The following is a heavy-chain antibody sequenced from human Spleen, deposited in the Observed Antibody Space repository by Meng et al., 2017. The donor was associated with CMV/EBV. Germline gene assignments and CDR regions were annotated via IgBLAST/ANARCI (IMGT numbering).Heavy chain of an antibody. CDR2: ISNDGAST. Sequence: GESLKISCAASGFTFSSYAMNWVRQAPGKGLEWVSIISNDGASTVFADSVKGRFTISRDNSKNTLYLQMNSLRAEDTAVYYCATGGTKDFWSGYYYYYYGMDVWGQGTTVTVSS. J-gene: IGHJ6*02. CDR1: GFTFSSYA. D-gene: IGHD3-3*01. V-gene: IGHV3-23*03. CDR3: ATGGTKDFWSGYYYYYYGMDV.